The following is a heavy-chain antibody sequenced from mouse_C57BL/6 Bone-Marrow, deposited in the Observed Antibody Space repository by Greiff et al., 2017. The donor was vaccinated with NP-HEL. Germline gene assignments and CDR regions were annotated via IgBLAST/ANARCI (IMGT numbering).Heavy chain of an antibody. CDR2: INPNNGGT. Sequence: EVQLQQSGPELVKPGASVKMSCKASGYTFTDYNMHWVKQSHGKSLEWIGYINPNNGGTSYNQKFKGKATLTVNKSSSTAYMELRSLTSEDSAVYYCAREENYDILYYYAMDYWGQGTSVTVSS. V-gene: IGHV1-22*01. J-gene: IGHJ4*01. D-gene: IGHD2-4*01. CDR1: GYTFTDYN. CDR3: AREENYDILYYYAMDY.